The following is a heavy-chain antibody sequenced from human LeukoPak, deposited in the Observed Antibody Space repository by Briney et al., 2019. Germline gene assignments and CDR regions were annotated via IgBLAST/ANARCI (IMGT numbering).Heavy chain of an antibody. D-gene: IGHD1-26*01. Sequence: PSETLSLTCTVSGGSISSYYWSWIRQPPGKGLEWIGYIYYSGSTNYNPSLKSRVTISVDTSKNQFSLKLSSVTAADTAMYYCARDGPRWELTPFDYWGQGTLVTVSS. CDR1: GGSISSYY. J-gene: IGHJ4*02. V-gene: IGHV4-59*12. CDR2: IYYSGST. CDR3: ARDGPRWELTPFDY.